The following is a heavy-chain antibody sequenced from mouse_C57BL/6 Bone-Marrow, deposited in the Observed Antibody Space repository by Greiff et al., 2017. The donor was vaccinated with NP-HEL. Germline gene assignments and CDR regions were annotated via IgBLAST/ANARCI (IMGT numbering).Heavy chain of an antibody. CDR3: ARTRYYFDY. Sequence: VQRVESGAELARPGASVKMSCKASGYTFTSYTMHWVKQRPGQGLEWIGYINPSSGYTKYNQKFKDKATLTADKSSSTAYMQLSSLTSEDSAVYYCARTRYYFDYWGQGTTLTVSS. D-gene: IGHD1-1*01. J-gene: IGHJ2*01. V-gene: IGHV1-4*01. CDR1: GYTFTSYT. CDR2: INPSSGYT.